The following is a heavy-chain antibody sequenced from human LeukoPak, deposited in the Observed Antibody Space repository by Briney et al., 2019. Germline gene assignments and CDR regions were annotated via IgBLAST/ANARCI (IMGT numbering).Heavy chain of an antibody. Sequence: ASVKVSCKASGYTFTSYDINWVRQATGQGLEWMGWMNPNSGNTGYAQKFQGGVAMTRNTSISTAYMELSSLRSEGTAVYYCARVYSSSWKRLFNWFDPWGQGTLVTVSS. J-gene: IGHJ5*02. D-gene: IGHD6-13*01. V-gene: IGHV1-8*01. CDR2: MNPNSGNT. CDR3: ARVYSSSWKRLFNWFDP. CDR1: GYTFTSYD.